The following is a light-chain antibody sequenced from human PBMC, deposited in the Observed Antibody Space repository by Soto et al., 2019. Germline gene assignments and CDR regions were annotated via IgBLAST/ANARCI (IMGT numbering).Light chain of an antibody. CDR3: QQYNSYSWT. CDR1: QAIGSW. J-gene: IGKJ1*01. Sequence: DIQMTQSPSSLAASVGDRVTISCRASQAIGSWLAWYQQHPGKAPKLLIFDASTLESGIPSRFSGSGSGTEFTLTISSLQPDDFATYYCQQYNSYSWTFGQGTKVDIK. CDR2: DAS. V-gene: IGKV1-5*01.